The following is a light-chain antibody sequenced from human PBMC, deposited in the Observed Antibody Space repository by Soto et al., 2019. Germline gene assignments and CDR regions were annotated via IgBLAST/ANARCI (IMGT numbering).Light chain of an antibody. Sequence: DKVMTQSPATLSVSPGETATLSCRASESVSTFLAWYQQKPGQAPRLLIYGASTRATGVPARFSGSGSGTEFTLTINRLQSEDFAVYYCQQYINWPSWTFGQGTKVEVK. J-gene: IGKJ1*01. CDR1: ESVSTF. V-gene: IGKV3-15*01. CDR3: QQYINWPSWT. CDR2: GAS.